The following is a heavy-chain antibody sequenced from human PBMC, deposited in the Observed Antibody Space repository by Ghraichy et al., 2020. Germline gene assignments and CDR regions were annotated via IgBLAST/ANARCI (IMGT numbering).Heavy chain of an antibody. CDR2: INSDGSDS. D-gene: IGHD2-15*01. J-gene: IGHJ5*02. CDR3: ASLGGLLLT. Sequence: GGSLRLSCAASGFTFSNYWMHWVRQAPGKGLVWVSRINSDGSDSMYADSAKGRFTISRDNSKNMLYLQMNSLRAEDTATYYCASLGGLLLTWGQGTLVTVSS. CDR1: GFTFSNYW. V-gene: IGHV3-74*03.